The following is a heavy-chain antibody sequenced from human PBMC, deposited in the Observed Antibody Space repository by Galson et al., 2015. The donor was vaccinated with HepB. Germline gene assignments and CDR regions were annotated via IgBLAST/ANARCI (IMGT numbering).Heavy chain of an antibody. CDR3: ARGGDGYKRYYYYYMDV. CDR2: IYTSGST. D-gene: IGHD5-24*01. Sequence: TLSLTCTVSGGSISSGSYYWSWIRQPAGKGLEWIGRIYTSGSTNYNPSLKSRVTMSVDTSKNQFSLKLSSVTAADTAVYYCARGGDGYKRYYYYYMDVWGKGTTVTVSS. CDR1: GGSISSGSYY. V-gene: IGHV4-61*02. J-gene: IGHJ6*03.